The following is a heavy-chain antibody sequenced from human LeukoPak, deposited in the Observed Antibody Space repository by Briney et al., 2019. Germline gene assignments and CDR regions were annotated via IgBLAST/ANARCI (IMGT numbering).Heavy chain of an antibody. CDR1: GGSISSYY. D-gene: IGHD6-19*01. Sequence: PSETLSLTCTVSGGSISSYYWSWIRQPPGKGLEWIGYIYYNGSTNYNPSLKSRVAISVDTSKNQFSLKLSSVTAADTAVYYCARGAGTFDYWGQGTLVTVSS. V-gene: IGHV4-59*01. CDR3: ARGAGTFDY. J-gene: IGHJ4*02. CDR2: IYYNGST.